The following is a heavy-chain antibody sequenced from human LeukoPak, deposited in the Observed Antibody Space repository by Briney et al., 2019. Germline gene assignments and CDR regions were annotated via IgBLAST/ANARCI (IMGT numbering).Heavy chain of an antibody. CDR2: IYYSGST. CDR1: GGSISSYY. Sequence: NPSETLSLTCTVSGGSISSYYWSWIRQPPGKGLEWIGYIYYSGSTNYNLSLKSRVTISVDTSKNQFSLKLSSVTAADTAVYYCARHFTRAPYYDFWSGYFSPFDYWGQGTLVTVSS. D-gene: IGHD3-3*01. V-gene: IGHV4-59*08. CDR3: ARHFTRAPYYDFWSGYFSPFDY. J-gene: IGHJ4*02.